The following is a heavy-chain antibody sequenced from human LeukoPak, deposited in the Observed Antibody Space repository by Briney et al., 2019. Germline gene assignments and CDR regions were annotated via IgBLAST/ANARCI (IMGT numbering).Heavy chain of an antibody. CDR2: IYYSGST. CDR3: ARDEAIAVAGYYYYGMDV. D-gene: IGHD6-19*01. V-gene: IGHV4-59*01. J-gene: IGHJ6*04. Sequence: SETLSLTCTVSGGSISSYYWSWIRQPPGKGLEWIGYIYYSGSTNCNPSLKSRVTISVDTSKNQFSLKLSSVTAADTAVYYCARDEAIAVAGYYYYGMDVWGKGTTVTVSS. CDR1: GGSISSYY.